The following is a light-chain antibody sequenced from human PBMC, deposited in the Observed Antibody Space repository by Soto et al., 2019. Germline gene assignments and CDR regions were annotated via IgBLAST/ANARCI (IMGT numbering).Light chain of an antibody. J-gene: IGKJ2*01. CDR3: QQSYGTPYT. CDR2: AAS. CDR1: QSISNY. V-gene: IGKV1-39*01. Sequence: DIQMTQSPSSLSASVGDRVTITCRASQSISNYLNWYQHKPGKAPKLLIYAASTLERGVPSRFSGTRSRTDFSLTITILQPEDFATYYCQQSYGTPYTFGQGTKVEIE.